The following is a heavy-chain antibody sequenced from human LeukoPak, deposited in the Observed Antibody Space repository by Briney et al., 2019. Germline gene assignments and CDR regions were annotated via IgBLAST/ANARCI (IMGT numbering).Heavy chain of an antibody. Sequence: SETLSLTCTVSGGSISSGSYYWSWIRQPAGKGLEWIGRIYTSGSTNYNPSLKSRVTISVDTSKNQFSLKLSSVTAADTAVYYCARVNSSPEGFDYWGQGTLVTVSS. CDR2: IYTSGST. V-gene: IGHV4-61*02. J-gene: IGHJ4*02. CDR1: GGSISSGSYY. D-gene: IGHD6-13*01. CDR3: ARVNSSPEGFDY.